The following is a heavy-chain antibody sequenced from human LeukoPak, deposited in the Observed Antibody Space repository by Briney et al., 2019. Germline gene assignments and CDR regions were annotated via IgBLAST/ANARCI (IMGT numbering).Heavy chain of an antibody. J-gene: IGHJ4*02. CDR2: ISSSSSYI. V-gene: IGHV3-21*01. D-gene: IGHD6-13*01. Sequence: GGSLRLSCAASGFTFSSYSMNWVRQAPGKGLEWVSSISSSSSYIYYADSVKGRFTISRDNAKNSLYLQMNSLRAEDTAMYYCARGIAAAGCIDYWGQGTLVTVSS. CDR3: ARGIAAAGCIDY. CDR1: GFTFSSYS.